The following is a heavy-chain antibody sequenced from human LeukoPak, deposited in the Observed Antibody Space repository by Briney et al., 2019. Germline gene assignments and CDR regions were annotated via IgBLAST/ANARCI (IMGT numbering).Heavy chain of an antibody. Sequence: GGSLRLSCAASGFTFSSYAMSWVRQAPGKGLEWVSAISGSGGSTYYADSVKGRFTISRDNSENTLYLQMNSLRAEDTAVYYCAKAYVWGTYFDYWGQGTLVTVSS. J-gene: IGHJ4*02. CDR3: AKAYVWGTYFDY. D-gene: IGHD3-16*01. CDR2: ISGSGGST. CDR1: GFTFSSYA. V-gene: IGHV3-23*01.